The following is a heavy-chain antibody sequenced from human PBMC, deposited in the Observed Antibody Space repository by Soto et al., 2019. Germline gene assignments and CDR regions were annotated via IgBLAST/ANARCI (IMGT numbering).Heavy chain of an antibody. V-gene: IGHV4-30-4*01. D-gene: IGHD5-12*01. Sequence: QVQLQESGPGLVKPSQTLSLTCTVSGDIISSGDYYWSWIRQPPGKGLEWIGYIYYSGSTYYNPSLKSRIPISVDTSKNQFSLKLRSVTAADTAVYYCARDSPSSGYDDYYYYGMDVWGQGTTVTVSS. J-gene: IGHJ6*02. CDR2: IYYSGST. CDR1: GDIISSGDYY. CDR3: ARDSPSSGYDDYYYYGMDV.